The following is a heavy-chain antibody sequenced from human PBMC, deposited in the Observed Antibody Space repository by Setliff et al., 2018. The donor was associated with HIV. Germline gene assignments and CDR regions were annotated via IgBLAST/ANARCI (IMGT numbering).Heavy chain of an antibody. D-gene: IGHD6-19*01. CDR3: AREEKLSAVAGTMYYYYAMDV. J-gene: IGHJ6*02. CDR2: IYSSGNT. Sequence: PSETLSLTCIVSGGSIRSDRYYWTWIRQPAGEGLEWIGRIYSSGNTNYNPSLESRVTISVDTSKNQFSLKLSSVTAADTAVYYCAREEKLSAVAGTMYYYYAMDVWGQGTTVTVSS. CDR1: GGSIRSDRYY. V-gene: IGHV4-61*02.